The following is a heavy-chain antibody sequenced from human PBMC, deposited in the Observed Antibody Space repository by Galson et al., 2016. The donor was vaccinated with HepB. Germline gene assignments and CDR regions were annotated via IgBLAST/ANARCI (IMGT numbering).Heavy chain of an antibody. J-gene: IGHJ3*01. CDR1: GFTFSTYT. CDR2: ISTTISYV. V-gene: IGHV3-21*01. CDR3: AREVFGGSGNAMDV. D-gene: IGHD3-10*02. Sequence: SLRLSCAASGFTFSTYTMNWVRQAPGKGLEWVSLISTTISYVFCADSVKGRFTISRDNAKNSLYLQMNGLRAEDTAVYYCAREVFGGSGNAMDVWGQGTLVTVSS.